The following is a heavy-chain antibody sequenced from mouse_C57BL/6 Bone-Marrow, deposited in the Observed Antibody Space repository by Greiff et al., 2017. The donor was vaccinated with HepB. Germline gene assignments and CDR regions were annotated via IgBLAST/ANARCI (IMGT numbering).Heavy chain of an antibody. J-gene: IGHJ4*01. D-gene: IGHD4-1*01. V-gene: IGHV1-69*01. Sequence: QVQLQQPGAELVMPGASVKLSCKASGYTFTSYWMHWVKQRPGQGLEWIGEIDPSDSYTNYNQKFKGKSTLTVDKSSSTAYMQLSNLTSEDSAVYYCARGNCGSPLYAMDYWGQGTAVTVSS. CDR3: ARGNCGSPLYAMDY. CDR1: GYTFTSYW. CDR2: IDPSDSYT.